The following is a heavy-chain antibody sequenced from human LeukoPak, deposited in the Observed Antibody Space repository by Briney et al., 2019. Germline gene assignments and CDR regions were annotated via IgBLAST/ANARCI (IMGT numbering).Heavy chain of an antibody. CDR1: GFTFSDYY. CDR3: ARAAGPHTAMVL. D-gene: IGHD5-18*01. J-gene: IGHJ4*02. CDR2: ISSSSSYT. Sequence: PGGSLRLSCAASGFTFSDYYMSWIRQAPGKGLGWVSYISSSSSYTNYADSVKGRFTISRDNAKNSLYLQMNSLRAEDTAVYYCARAAGPHTAMVLWGQGTLVTVSS. V-gene: IGHV3-11*06.